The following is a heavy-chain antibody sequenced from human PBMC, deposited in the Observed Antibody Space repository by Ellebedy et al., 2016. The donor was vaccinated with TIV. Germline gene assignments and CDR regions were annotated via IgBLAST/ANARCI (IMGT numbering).Heavy chain of an antibody. CDR3: ARELRVDTAMVIGY. D-gene: IGHD5-18*01. V-gene: IGHV3-33*01. CDR1: GFTFSSYG. CDR2: IWYDGSNK. Sequence: PGGSLRLSCAASGFTFSSYGMHWVRQAPGKGLEWVAVIWYDGSNKYYADSVKGRFTISRDNSKNTLYLQMNSLRAEDTAVYYCARELRVDTAMVIGYWGQGTLVTVSS. J-gene: IGHJ4*02.